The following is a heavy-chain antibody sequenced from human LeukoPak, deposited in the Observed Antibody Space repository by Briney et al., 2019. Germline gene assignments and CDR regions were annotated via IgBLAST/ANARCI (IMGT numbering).Heavy chain of an antibody. CDR2: IIPIFGTA. CDR3: ARDRPNDIVVVVAATPFDYYYYGMDV. J-gene: IGHJ6*02. V-gene: IGHV1-69*01. CDR1: GGTFSSYA. Sequence: GSSVKVSCKASGGTFSSYAISCVRQAPGQGLEWMGGIIPIFGTANYAQKFQGRVTITADESTSTAYMELSSLRSEDTAVYYCARDRPNDIVVVVAATPFDYYYYGMDVWGQGTTVTVSS. D-gene: IGHD2-15*01.